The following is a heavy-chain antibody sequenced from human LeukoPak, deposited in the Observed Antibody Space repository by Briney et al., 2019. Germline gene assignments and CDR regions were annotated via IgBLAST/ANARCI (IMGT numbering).Heavy chain of an antibody. Sequence: GGSLRLSCAASGFTFSSYSMNWVRQAPGKGLEWVSSISSSSSYIYYADSVKGRFTISRDNAKNSLYLQMNSLRAEDTAVYYCASSPDYYDSSGPTINAFDIWGQGTMVTVSS. CDR1: GFTFSSYS. V-gene: IGHV3-21*01. CDR3: ASSPDYYDSSGPTINAFDI. J-gene: IGHJ3*02. D-gene: IGHD3-22*01. CDR2: ISSSSSYI.